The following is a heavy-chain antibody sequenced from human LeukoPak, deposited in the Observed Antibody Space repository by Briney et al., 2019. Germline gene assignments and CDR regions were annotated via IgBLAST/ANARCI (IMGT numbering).Heavy chain of an antibody. J-gene: IGHJ3*02. V-gene: IGHV3-64D*09. CDR2: ISSNGGYT. CDR1: GFTFSSYA. Sequence: GGSLRLSCSASGFTFSSYAMYWVRQAPGKGLEYVSAISSNGGYTYYADSVKGRFTISRDNSKNTLYLQMSSLRAEDTAVYYCAKVTLYGDYPDAFDIWGQGTMVTVSS. D-gene: IGHD4-17*01. CDR3: AKVTLYGDYPDAFDI.